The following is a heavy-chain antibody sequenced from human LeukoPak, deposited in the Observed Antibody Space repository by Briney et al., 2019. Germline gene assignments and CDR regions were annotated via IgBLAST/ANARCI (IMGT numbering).Heavy chain of an antibody. CDR2: MNPNSGNT. V-gene: IGHV1-8*01. CDR3: ARGPSQQQLRLGYWFDP. J-gene: IGHJ5*02. CDR1: GYTFTTHD. Sequence: ASVKVSCKTSGYTFTTHDINWVRQAPGQGLEWMGWMNPNSGNTGYAQKFQGRVTMTKNTSSSTAYMELSSLRSDDTAVYYCARGPSQQQLRLGYWFDPWGQGTLVTVSS. D-gene: IGHD6-13*01.